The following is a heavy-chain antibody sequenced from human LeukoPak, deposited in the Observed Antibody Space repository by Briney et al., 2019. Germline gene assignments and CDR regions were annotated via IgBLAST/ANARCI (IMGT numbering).Heavy chain of an antibody. Sequence: ASVKVSCKASGYTFTGHYMHWVRQAPGQGLEWMGWINPNSGVTNYAQKFQGRVTMTRDTSISTAYMELSSLRSDDTAAYYCAKPYYYDSSGYPRDWGQGTLVTVSS. D-gene: IGHD3-22*01. J-gene: IGHJ4*02. CDR1: GYTFTGHY. CDR3: AKPYYYDSSGYPRD. CDR2: INPNSGVT. V-gene: IGHV1-2*02.